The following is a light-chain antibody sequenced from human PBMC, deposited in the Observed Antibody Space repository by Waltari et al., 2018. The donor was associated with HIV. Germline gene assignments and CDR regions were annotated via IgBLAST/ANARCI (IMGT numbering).Light chain of an antibody. V-gene: IGLV7-46*01. J-gene: IGLJ2*01. CDR1: SGPVTSGHH. CDR3: LLSYAGSRPVV. Sequence: QAVVTQEPSLTVSPGGTVTLTCGSSSGPVTSGHHPYWFQQKPGQAPRTLISDTTYKHSWTPARFSGSLLGGKAALTLSGAQPEDEADYYCLLSYAGSRPVVFGGGTKLTVV. CDR2: DTT.